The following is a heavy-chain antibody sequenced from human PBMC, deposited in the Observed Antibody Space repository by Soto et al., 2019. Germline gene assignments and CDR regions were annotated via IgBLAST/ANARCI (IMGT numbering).Heavy chain of an antibody. D-gene: IGHD3-10*01. CDR3: ARTLLGLWFGEPVGGHFDY. CDR1: GGSISSYY. J-gene: IGHJ4*02. V-gene: IGHV4-59*01. Sequence: SETLSLTCTVSGGSISSYYWSWIRQPPGKGLEWIGYIYYSGSTNYNPSLKSRVTISVDTSKNQFSLKLSSVTAADTAVYYCARTLLGLWFGEPVGGHFDYWGQGTLVTVSS. CDR2: IYYSGST.